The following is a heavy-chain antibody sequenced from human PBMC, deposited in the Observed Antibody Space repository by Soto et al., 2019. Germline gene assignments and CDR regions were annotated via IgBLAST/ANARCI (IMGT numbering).Heavy chain of an antibody. CDR3: AHRRLAYCGGDCYSPEYFHH. CDR1: GFSLSTSGVG. CDR2: IYWDDDK. Sequence: QITLKESGPTLVKPTQTLTLTCTFSGFSLSTSGVGVGWIRQPPGKALEWLALIYWDDDKRYSPSLKSRLTITKDTSKNQVVLTMTNMDPVDTATYYCAHRRLAYCGGDCYSPEYFHHWGQGPLVTVSS. D-gene: IGHD2-21*02. J-gene: IGHJ1*01. V-gene: IGHV2-5*02.